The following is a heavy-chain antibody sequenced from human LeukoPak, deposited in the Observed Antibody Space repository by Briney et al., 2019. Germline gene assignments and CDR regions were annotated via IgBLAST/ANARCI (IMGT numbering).Heavy chain of an antibody. V-gene: IGHV3-7*01. CDR1: GFTFSSYW. CDR2: IKQNGGEN. CDR3: ARDLGPELPFDY. D-gene: IGHD3-10*01. Sequence: GGSLRLSCAASGFTFSSYWMSWVRQAPGKGLELVANIKQNGGENYYVDSVKGRFTISRDNAKNSVYLQMNSLRAEDTAVYYCARDLGPELPFDYWGQGTLVTVSS. J-gene: IGHJ4*02.